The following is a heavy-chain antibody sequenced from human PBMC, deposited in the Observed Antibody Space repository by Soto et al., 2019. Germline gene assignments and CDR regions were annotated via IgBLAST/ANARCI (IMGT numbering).Heavy chain of an antibody. CDR1: GFTFSSYS. V-gene: IGHV3-21*01. D-gene: IGHD5-18*01. J-gene: IGHJ4*02. CDR3: ARDSSSYDPYYFDY. CDR2: ISSSSSYI. Sequence: GGSLRLSCAASGFTFSSYSMNWVRQAPGKGLEWVSSISSSSSYIYYADSVKGRFTISRDNAKNSLYLQMNSLRAEDTAVYYCARDSSSYDPYYFDYWGQGTLVTVSS.